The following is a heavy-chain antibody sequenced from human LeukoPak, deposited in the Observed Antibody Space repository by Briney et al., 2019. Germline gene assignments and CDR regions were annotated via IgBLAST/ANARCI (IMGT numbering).Heavy chain of an antibody. CDR2: IRYDGSKR. J-gene: IGHJ3*02. CDR3: AKDLVGYSSGTDAFDI. D-gene: IGHD6-19*01. V-gene: IGHV3-30*02. Sequence: GGSLRLSCAASGFTFSDYGMHWVRQAPGRGLEWVAFIRYDGSKRYYADSVKGRFTISRDNSKNTLYLQMNSLRAEDTAVYYCAKDLVGYSSGTDAFDIWGQGTMVTVSS. CDR1: GFTFSDYG.